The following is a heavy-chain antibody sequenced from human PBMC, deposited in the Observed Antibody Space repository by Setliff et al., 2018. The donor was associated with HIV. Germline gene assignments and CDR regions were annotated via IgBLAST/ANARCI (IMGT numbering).Heavy chain of an antibody. CDR2: IYYTGST. CDR1: GASISSSRHH. J-gene: IGHJ6*03. D-gene: IGHD1-7*01. CDR3: ARYVRLELVAISTFFYYYMDV. Sequence: PSETLSLTCTVSGASISSSRHHWAWIRQPPGKGLDYIGNIYYTGSTHHNPSLESRVATSVDTSKNQFSLKLSSVTAAATAVYYGARYVRLELVAISTFFYYYMDVWGKGTTVTVSS. V-gene: IGHV4-39*01.